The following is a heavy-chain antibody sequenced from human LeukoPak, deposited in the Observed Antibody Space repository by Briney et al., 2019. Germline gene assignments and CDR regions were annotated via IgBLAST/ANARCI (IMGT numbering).Heavy chain of an antibody. CDR1: GFTFSSYA. CDR2: ISYDGSDK. Sequence: GGSLRLSCAASGFTFSSYAMHWVRQAPGKGLEWVAVISYDGSDKYYADSVKGRFTISRDNSKNTLYLQMNSLRAEDTAVYYCAREEAPMYSPMDVWGQGTTVTVSS. J-gene: IGHJ6*02. V-gene: IGHV3-30-3*01. D-gene: IGHD2-21*01. CDR3: AREEAPMYSPMDV.